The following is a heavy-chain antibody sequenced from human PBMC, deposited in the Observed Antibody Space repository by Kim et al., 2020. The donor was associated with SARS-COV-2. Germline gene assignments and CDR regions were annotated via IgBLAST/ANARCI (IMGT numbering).Heavy chain of an antibody. Sequence: TFTSYAMHWVRQAPGQRLEWMGWINAGNGNTKYSQKFQGRVTITRDTSASTAYMELNSLRSEDTAVYYCARGRGQLWLSPHFDYWGQGTLAT. D-gene: IGHD5-18*01. CDR2: INAGNGNT. V-gene: IGHV1-3*01. CDR3: ARGRGQLWLSPHFDY. J-gene: IGHJ4*02. CDR1: TFTSYA.